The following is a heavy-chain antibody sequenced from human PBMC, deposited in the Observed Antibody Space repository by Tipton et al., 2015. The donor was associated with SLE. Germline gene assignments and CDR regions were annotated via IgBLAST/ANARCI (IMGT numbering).Heavy chain of an antibody. V-gene: IGHV4-59*12. J-gene: IGHJ5*02. CDR3: ARYRTFGTNRGFDP. CDR1: SGSMNSWY. D-gene: IGHD2/OR15-2a*01. CDR2: VDDSGRT. Sequence: TLSLTCTVSSGSMNSWYWSWIRQTPGKGLEYIGYVDDSGRTNYNPSLLSRVTISVVSSKNQFSLKVNSVTAADTAVYYCARYRTFGTNRGFDPWGQGILVTVSS.